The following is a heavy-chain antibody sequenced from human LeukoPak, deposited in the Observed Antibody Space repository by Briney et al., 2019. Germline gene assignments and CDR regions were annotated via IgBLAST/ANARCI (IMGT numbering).Heavy chain of an antibody. Sequence: GGSLRLSCAASGFTFSNAWMSWVRQAPGKGLEWVSYISSSSSTIYYADSVKGRFTISRDNAKNSLYLQMNSLRAEDTAVYYCAELGITMIGGVWGKGTTVTISS. J-gene: IGHJ6*04. CDR3: AELGITMIGGV. CDR1: GFTFSNAW. D-gene: IGHD3-10*02. V-gene: IGHV3-48*01. CDR2: ISSSSSTI.